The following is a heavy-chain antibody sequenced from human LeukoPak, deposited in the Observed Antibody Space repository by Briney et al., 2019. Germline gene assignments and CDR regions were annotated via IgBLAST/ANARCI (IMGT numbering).Heavy chain of an antibody. D-gene: IGHD4-17*01. V-gene: IGHV1-69*05. Sequence: SVKVSCKASGGTFSSYAISWVRQAPGQGLEWMGGIIPIFGTANYAQKFQGRVTITTDESTSTAYMELSSLRSEDTAAYYCARETYGDLNWFDPWGQGTLVTVSS. CDR2: IIPIFGTA. CDR3: ARETYGDLNWFDP. J-gene: IGHJ5*02. CDR1: GGTFSSYA.